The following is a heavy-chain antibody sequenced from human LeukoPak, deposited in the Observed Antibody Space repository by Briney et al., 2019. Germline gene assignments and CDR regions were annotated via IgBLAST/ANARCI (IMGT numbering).Heavy chain of an antibody. J-gene: IGHJ4*02. CDR3: ARGRPVHEAMIGVVIRPSGYFDY. D-gene: IGHD3-22*01. CDR1: GGSISSYY. CDR2: IYTSGST. Sequence: PSETLSLTCTVSGGSISSYYWSWIRQPAGKGLEWIGRIYTSGSTNYNPSLKSRVTMSVDTSKNQFSLKLSSVTAADTAVYYCARGRPVHEAMIGVVIRPSGYFDYWGRGTLVTVSS. V-gene: IGHV4-4*07.